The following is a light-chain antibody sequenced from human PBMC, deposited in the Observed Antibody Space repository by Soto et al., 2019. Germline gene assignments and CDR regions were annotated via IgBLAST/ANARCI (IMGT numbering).Light chain of an antibody. CDR3: CSFTSITTYV. J-gene: IGLJ1*01. Sequence: QSALTQPASGSGSLGQSITISCTGTSSDVGAYNYVSWYQQQPGKAPKLMISEVSNRPSGVSNRFSGSKSGNTASLIISGLQAEDEADYYCCSFTSITTYVFGTGSKVTVL. CDR2: EVS. CDR1: SSDVGAYNY. V-gene: IGLV2-14*01.